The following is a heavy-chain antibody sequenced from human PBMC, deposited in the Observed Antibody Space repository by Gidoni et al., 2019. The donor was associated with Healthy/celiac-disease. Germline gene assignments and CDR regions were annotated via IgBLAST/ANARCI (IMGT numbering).Heavy chain of an antibody. V-gene: IGHV3-23*01. CDR2: ISGSGGST. J-gene: IGHJ4*02. Sequence: EVQLLESGGGLVQPGGSLRLSCAASGFTFRRYARSWVRQAPGKGLGWGSAISGSGGSTYYADSVKGRFTISRDNSKNTLYLQMNSLRAEDTAVYYCAKDWEVYSSGRTSYFDYWGQGTLVTVSS. CDR1: GFTFRRYA. CDR3: AKDWEVYSSGRTSYFDY. D-gene: IGHD6-19*01.